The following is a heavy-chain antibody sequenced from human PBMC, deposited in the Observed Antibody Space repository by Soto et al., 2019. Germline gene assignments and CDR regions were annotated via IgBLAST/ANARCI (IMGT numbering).Heavy chain of an antibody. J-gene: IGHJ5*02. V-gene: IGHV1-18*01. D-gene: IGHD5-12*01. CDR3: ARHHGPTTSENWFDP. Sequence: QVHLVQSGVEVKTPGASVKSSCQASGYTFFTYDISGVRQAPGKGLEWMGWISTYSGDTKYAQKFQGRVTMTTDTSTTTAYLELRSLRSDDTAVYYCARHHGPTTSENWFDPWGQGTLVTVSS. CDR2: ISTYSGDT. CDR1: GYTFFTYD.